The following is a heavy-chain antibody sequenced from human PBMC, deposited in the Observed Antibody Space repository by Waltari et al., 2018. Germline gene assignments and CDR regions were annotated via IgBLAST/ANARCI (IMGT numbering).Heavy chain of an antibody. V-gene: IGHV4-59*01. D-gene: IGHD3-3*01. CDR3: ARDSLAYDFWSGYYTHYGMDV. CDR2: IYYSGST. Sequence: QVQLQESGPGLVKPSETLSLTCTVSGGSISSYSCTWIRQPPGTGLGWIGYIYYSGSTNYNPSLKSRVTISVDTSKNQFSLKLSSVTAADTAVYYCARDSLAYDFWSGYYTHYGMDVWGQGTTVTVSS. J-gene: IGHJ6*02. CDR1: GGSISSYS.